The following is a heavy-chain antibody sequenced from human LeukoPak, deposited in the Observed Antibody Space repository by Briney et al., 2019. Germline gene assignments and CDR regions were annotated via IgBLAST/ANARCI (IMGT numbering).Heavy chain of an antibody. CDR3: ARDSYGSVFDY. J-gene: IGHJ4*02. D-gene: IGHD5-18*01. V-gene: IGHV3-13*01. CDR1: GFTFSSYD. Sequence: GGSLRLSCAASGFTFSSYDMHWVRQATGKGLEWVSAIGTAGDTYYPGSVKGRFTISRDNAKNSLYLQMNSLRAEDTAVYYCARDSYGSVFDYWGQGTLVTVSS. CDR2: IGTAGDT.